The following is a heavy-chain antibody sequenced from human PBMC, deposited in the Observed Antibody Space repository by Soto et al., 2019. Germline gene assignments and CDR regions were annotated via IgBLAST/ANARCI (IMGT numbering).Heavy chain of an antibody. Sequence: QVQLVQSGAEVKKPGSSVKVSCKASGGTFSSYAISWVRQAPGQWLEWMGGIIPIFGTANYAQKFQGRVTINADESTSTAYMELSSLRSEDTAVYYCARDGYCSGGSCYSSWFDPWGQGTLVTVSS. CDR2: IIPIFGTA. CDR1: GGTFSSYA. D-gene: IGHD2-15*01. J-gene: IGHJ5*02. CDR3: ARDGYCSGGSCYSSWFDP. V-gene: IGHV1-69*01.